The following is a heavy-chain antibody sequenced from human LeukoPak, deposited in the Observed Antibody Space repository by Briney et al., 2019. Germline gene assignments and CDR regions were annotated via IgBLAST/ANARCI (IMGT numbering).Heavy chain of an antibody. CDR3: ARDDGVAVAGTYYYYGMDV. Sequence: SVKVSCKASGGTFSSYAISWVRQAPGQGLEWMGGIIPIFGTANYAQEFQGRVTITADESTSTAYMELSSLRSEDTAVYYCARDDGVAVAGTYYYYGMDVWGQGTTVTVSS. CDR2: IIPIFGTA. D-gene: IGHD6-19*01. V-gene: IGHV1-69*13. J-gene: IGHJ6*02. CDR1: GGTFSSYA.